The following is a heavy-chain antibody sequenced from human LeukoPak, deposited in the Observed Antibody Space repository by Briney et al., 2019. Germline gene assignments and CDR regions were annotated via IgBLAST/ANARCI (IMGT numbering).Heavy chain of an antibody. CDR3: ARGYTSGWYYFDY. V-gene: IGHV3-74*01. CDR2: INSDGSST. D-gene: IGHD6-19*01. CDR1: GFTFSSYW. J-gene: IGHJ4*02. Sequence: GGSLRLSCAASGFTFSSYWMHWVRQAPGKGLVWVSRINSDGSSTSYADSVKGRFTISRDNAKNTLYLQMNSLRAEDTAVYYCARGYTSGWYYFDYWGQGTLVTLSS.